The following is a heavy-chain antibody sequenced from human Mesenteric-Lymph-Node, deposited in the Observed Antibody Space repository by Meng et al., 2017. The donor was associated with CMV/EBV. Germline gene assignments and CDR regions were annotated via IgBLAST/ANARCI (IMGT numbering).Heavy chain of an antibody. CDR2: ISGSGITT. V-gene: IGHV3-23*01. CDR1: GFAFKNYA. J-gene: IGHJ4*02. CDR3: AKRVDTTMVRYYFDY. Sequence: GESLKISCAASGFAFKNYAMAWVRQAPGKGLEWVSAISGSGITTYYSDSVKGRFTVSRDNSMNTLHLQMNSLTAEDTAVYYCAKRVDTTMVRYYFDYWGQGTLVTVSS. D-gene: IGHD5-18*01.